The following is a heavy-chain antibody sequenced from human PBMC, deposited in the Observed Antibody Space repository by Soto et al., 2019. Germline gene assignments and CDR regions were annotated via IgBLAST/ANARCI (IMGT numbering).Heavy chain of an antibody. CDR2: IYYSGST. D-gene: IGHD3-3*01. CDR1: GGSISSYY. V-gene: IGHV4-59*01. J-gene: IGHJ5*02. Sequence: PSETLSLTCTVSGGSISSYYWSWIRQPPGKGLEWIGYIYYSGSTNYNPSLKSRVTISVDTSKNQFSLKLSSVTAADTAVYYCARVEGIDFGGNWFDPWGQGTLVTVSS. CDR3: ARVEGIDFGGNWFDP.